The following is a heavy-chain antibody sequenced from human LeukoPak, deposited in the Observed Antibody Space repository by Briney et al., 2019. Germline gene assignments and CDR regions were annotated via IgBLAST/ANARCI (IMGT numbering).Heavy chain of an antibody. V-gene: IGHV3-30*02. CDR1: GFTFSSYG. D-gene: IGHD3-22*01. CDR3: AKTFYYDSSGNVEAFDI. J-gene: IGHJ3*02. Sequence: PGGSLRLSCAASGFTFSSYGMYWVRQAPGKGLEWVAFIRYDGSNKYYADSVKGRFTISRDNSKNTLYLQMNSLRAEDTAVYYCAKTFYYDSSGNVEAFDIWGQGTMVTVSS. CDR2: IRYDGSNK.